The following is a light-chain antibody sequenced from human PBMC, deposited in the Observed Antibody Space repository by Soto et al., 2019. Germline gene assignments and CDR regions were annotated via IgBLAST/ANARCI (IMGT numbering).Light chain of an antibody. CDR1: SSDVGAYNF. CDR2: DVS. V-gene: IGLV2-8*01. J-gene: IGLJ3*02. CDR3: CLYAGSDKWV. Sequence: QSVLTQPPSASGSPGQSVTISCTGTSSDVGAYNFVSWFQQHPGKAPKLMIYDVSKRPSGVPDRFSGSKSDNTASLTVYGLQAEDEGDYYCCLYAGSDKWVFGGGTKLTVL.